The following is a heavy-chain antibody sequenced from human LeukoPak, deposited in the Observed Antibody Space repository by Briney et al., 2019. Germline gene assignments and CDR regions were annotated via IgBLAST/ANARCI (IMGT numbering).Heavy chain of an antibody. V-gene: IGHV3-48*01. J-gene: IGHJ4*02. CDR3: ARVSYGDYADL. D-gene: IGHD4-17*01. Sequence: AGGSLRLSCSASGFTFSSYSMNWVRQAPGKGLEWVSYISSSSSTIYYADSVKGRFTISRDNAKNSLYLQMNSLRAEDTAVYYCARVSYGDYADLWGQGTLVTVSS. CDR2: ISSSSSTI. CDR1: GFTFSSYS.